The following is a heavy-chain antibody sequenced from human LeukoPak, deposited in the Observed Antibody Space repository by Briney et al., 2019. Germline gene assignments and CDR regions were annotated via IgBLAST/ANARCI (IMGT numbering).Heavy chain of an antibody. V-gene: IGHV3-53*01. CDR1: GFTVSSNY. D-gene: IGHD6-19*01. Sequence: GGSLRLSCAASGFTVSSNYMSWVRQAPGKGLEWVSVIYSGGSTYYADSVKGRFTISRDNSKNTLYLQMNSLRAEDTAVYYCAKVRSSGWLYYFGYWGQGTLVTVSS. J-gene: IGHJ4*02. CDR3: AKVRSSGWLYYFGY. CDR2: IYSGGST.